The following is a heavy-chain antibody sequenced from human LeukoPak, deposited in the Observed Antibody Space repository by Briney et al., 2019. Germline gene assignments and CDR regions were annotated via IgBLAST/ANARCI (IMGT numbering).Heavy chain of an antibody. D-gene: IGHD5-18*01. CDR2: MNPNSGNT. CDR3: ARGLGRTLMVTRGGVHFDY. CDR1: GYTFTSFD. V-gene: IGHV1-8*01. Sequence: ASVKVSCKASGYTFTSFDINWVRQATGQGLEWMGWMNPNSGNTGYAQKFQGRVNMTRNTSISTAYMELSSLRSEDTAVYYCARGLGRTLMVTRGGVHFDYWGQGTLVTVSS. J-gene: IGHJ4*02.